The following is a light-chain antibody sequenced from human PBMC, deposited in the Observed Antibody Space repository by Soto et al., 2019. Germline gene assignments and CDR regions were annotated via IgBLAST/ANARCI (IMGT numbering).Light chain of an antibody. CDR2: GAS. CDR1: QSVSSSY. CDR3: QQRSNWPQT. J-gene: IGKJ1*01. Sequence: EILLTQSPGTLSLSPGERATLSCRASQSVSSSYLAWYQHKPGQAPRLLIYGASTRATGIAARFSGSGSGTDFTLTISSLEPEDFAVYYCQQRSNWPQTFGQGTKVDIK. V-gene: IGKV3D-20*02.